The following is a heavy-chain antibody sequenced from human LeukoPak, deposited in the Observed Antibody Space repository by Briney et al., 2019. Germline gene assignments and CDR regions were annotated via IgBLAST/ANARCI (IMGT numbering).Heavy chain of an antibody. CDR3: AALFSSSWYQVNFDY. J-gene: IGHJ4*02. V-gene: IGHV3-30*03. CDR2: ISYDGSNK. D-gene: IGHD6-13*01. CDR1: GFTFNSFG. Sequence: GGSLRLSCAASGFTFNSFGMHWVRQAPGKGLEWVAVISYDGSNKYFADSVKGRFTISRDNSKNTLYLQMNSLRADDTAVYYCAALFSSSWYQVNFDYWGQGTLVTVSS.